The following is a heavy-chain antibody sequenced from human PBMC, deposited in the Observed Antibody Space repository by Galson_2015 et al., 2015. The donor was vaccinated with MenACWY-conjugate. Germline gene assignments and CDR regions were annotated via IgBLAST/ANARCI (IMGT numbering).Heavy chain of an antibody. CDR2: IKSKTDGGTT. D-gene: IGHD2-15*01. V-gene: IGHV3-15*01. J-gene: IGHJ4*02. Sequence: SLRLSCAASGFTFSNAWMSWVRQAPGKGLEWVGRIKSKTDGGTTDYAAPVKGRFTISRDDSKNTLYLQMNSLKTEDTAVYYCTTGSVVVAATDFDYWGQGALVTVSS. CDR3: TTGSVVVAATDFDY. CDR1: GFTFSNAW.